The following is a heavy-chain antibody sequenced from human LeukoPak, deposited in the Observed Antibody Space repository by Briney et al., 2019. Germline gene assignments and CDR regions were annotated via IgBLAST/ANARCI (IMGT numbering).Heavy chain of an antibody. D-gene: IGHD5-18*01. CDR3: ARDFGGYSYGYVDY. CDR1: GFTFSSYA. V-gene: IGHV3-33*08. Sequence: GGSLRLSCAASGFTFSSYAMSWVRQAPGKGLEWVAVIWYDGSNKYYADSVKGRFTISRDNSKNTLYLQMNSLRAEDTAVYYCARDFGGYSYGYVDYWGQGTLVTVSS. J-gene: IGHJ4*02. CDR2: IWYDGSNK.